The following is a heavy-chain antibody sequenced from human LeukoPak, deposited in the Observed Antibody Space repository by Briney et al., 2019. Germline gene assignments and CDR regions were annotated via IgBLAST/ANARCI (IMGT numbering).Heavy chain of an antibody. CDR1: GFTVSDNY. CDR3: TSSSWSSEYFHY. J-gene: IGHJ1*01. V-gene: IGHV3-66*01. Sequence: GRSLRLSCAAAGFTVSDNYMSWVRQAPGKWLEWVSVFYSGGSTRYADSVKGRFTISRDNSKNTLYLQLNSLRAEDTAVYFCTSSSWSSEYFHYWGQGTLVTVSS. D-gene: IGHD6-13*01. CDR2: FYSGGST.